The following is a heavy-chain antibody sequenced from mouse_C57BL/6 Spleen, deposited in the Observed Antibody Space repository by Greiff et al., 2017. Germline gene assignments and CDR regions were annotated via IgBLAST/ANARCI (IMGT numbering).Heavy chain of an antibody. V-gene: IGHV1-26*01. Sequence: EVQLQQSGPELVKPGASVKISCKASGYTFTDYYMNWVKQSHGKSLEWIGDINPNNGRTSYNQKFKGKATLTVDKSSSTAYMELRSLTSEDSAVYYCARRGYFDYWGQGTTLTVSS. CDR3: ARRGYFDY. J-gene: IGHJ2*01. CDR1: GYTFTDYY. CDR2: INPNNGRT.